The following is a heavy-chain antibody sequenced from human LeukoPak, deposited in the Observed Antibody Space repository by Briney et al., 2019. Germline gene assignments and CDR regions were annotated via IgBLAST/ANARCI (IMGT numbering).Heavy chain of an antibody. V-gene: IGHV4-31*11. CDR1: GGSFSGYY. CDR2: IYYSGST. Sequence: SETLSLTCAVYGGSFSGYYWSWIRQHPGKGLEWIGYIYYSGSTYYNPSLKSRVTISVDTSKNQFSLKLSSVTAADTAVYYCARDSGSYFDYWGQGTLVTVSS. J-gene: IGHJ4*02. CDR3: ARDSGSYFDY. D-gene: IGHD1-26*01.